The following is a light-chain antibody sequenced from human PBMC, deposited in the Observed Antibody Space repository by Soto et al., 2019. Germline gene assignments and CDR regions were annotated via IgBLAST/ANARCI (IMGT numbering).Light chain of an antibody. CDR2: SVN. CDR1: SSDIGAYDH. J-gene: IGLJ1*01. Sequence: QSALTQPASVSGSPGQSITISCSGTSSDIGAYDHVAWFQQFPGKTPKLVIYSVNNRPSGVSYRFSGSKSGNTASLTISGLQADDEADYYCISYTVSRSYVFGPGTKVTVL. CDR3: ISYTVSRSYV. V-gene: IGLV2-14*01.